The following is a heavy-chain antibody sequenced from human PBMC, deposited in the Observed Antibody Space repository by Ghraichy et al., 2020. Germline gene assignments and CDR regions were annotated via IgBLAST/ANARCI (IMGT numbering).Heavy chain of an antibody. J-gene: IGHJ2*01. V-gene: IGHV3-30*04. CDR3: ARDRGYCSGGSCYPELLYWYFDL. Sequence: GGSLRLSCAASGFTFSSYAMHWVRQAPGKGLEWVAVISYDGSNKYYADSVKGRFTISRDNSKNTLYLQMNSLRAEDTAVYYCARDRGYCSGGSCYPELLYWYFDLWGRGTLVTVSS. CDR1: GFTFSSYA. CDR2: ISYDGSNK. D-gene: IGHD2-15*01.